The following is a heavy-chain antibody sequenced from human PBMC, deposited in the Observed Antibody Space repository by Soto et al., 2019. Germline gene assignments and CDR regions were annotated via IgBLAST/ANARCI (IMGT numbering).Heavy chain of an antibody. CDR3: ARDYYASGSHDH. V-gene: IGHV3-7*01. CDR2: IKQDGSDK. CDR1: GFAFSNYW. J-gene: IGHJ4*02. D-gene: IGHD3-10*01. Sequence: GGSLRLSCAASGFAFSNYWMTWVRQAPGEGLEWVGKIKQDGSDKYYGDSVKGRFSISRDNAKNSLYLQMNSLRAEDTAVYYCARDYYASGSHDHWGQGTLVTVSS.